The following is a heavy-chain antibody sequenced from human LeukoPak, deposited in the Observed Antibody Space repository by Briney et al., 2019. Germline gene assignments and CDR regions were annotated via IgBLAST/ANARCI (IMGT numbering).Heavy chain of an antibody. CDR1: GFTFSSYG. V-gene: IGHV3-33*06. CDR3: AKDKAFCIGGSCYHDAFDI. Sequence: PGGSLRLSCAASGFTFSSYGMHWVRQAPGKGLEWVAVIWYDGCNKYYADSVKGRFTISRDNSKNTLYLQMNSLRAEDTAVYYCAKDKAFCIGGSCYHDAFDIWGQGTMVTVSS. CDR2: IWYDGCNK. D-gene: IGHD2-15*01. J-gene: IGHJ3*02.